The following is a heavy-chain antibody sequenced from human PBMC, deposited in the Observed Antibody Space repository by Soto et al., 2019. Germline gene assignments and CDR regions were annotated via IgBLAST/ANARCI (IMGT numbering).Heavy chain of an antibody. CDR1: GFTFSSYG. CDR2: ISYDGSNK. V-gene: IGHV3-30*18. Sequence: CLRLSCAASGFTFSSYGMHWVRQAPGKGLEWVAVISYDGSNKYYADSVKGRFTISRDNSKNTLYLQMNSLRAEDTAVYYCAKDRDIVVVVADDPKPIDYWGQGTLVSVSS. D-gene: IGHD2-15*01. CDR3: AKDRDIVVVVADDPKPIDY. J-gene: IGHJ4*02.